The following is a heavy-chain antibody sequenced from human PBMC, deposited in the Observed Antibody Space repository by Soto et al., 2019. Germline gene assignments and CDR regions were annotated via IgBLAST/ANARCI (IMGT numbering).Heavy chain of an antibody. V-gene: IGHV3-33*01. J-gene: IGHJ6*03. CDR3: ARDGEDTVTTDPNYYYYYMDV. Sequence: PGGSLRLSCAASGFTFSSYGMHWVRQAPGKGLEWVAVIWYDGSNKYYADSVKGRFTISRDNSKNTLYLQMNSLRAEDTAVYYCARDGEDTVTTDPNYYYYYMDVWGKGTTVTVSS. D-gene: IGHD4-17*01. CDR2: IWYDGSNK. CDR1: GFTFSSYG.